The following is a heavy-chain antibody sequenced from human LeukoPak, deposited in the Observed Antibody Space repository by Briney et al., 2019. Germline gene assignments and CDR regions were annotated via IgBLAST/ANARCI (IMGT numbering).Heavy chain of an antibody. D-gene: IGHD3-22*01. CDR3: ARANYYDSSGSFDY. CDR2: ISSSSSYI. J-gene: IGHJ4*02. Sequence: GGLRLSSAASGVTFRSYSMKWVPQAPRKGLWSVSYISSSSSYIYYADSVKGRFTISRDNAKNSLYLQMNSLRAEDTAVYYCARANYYDSSGSFDYWGQGTLVTVSS. CDR1: GVTFRSYS. V-gene: IGHV3-21*05.